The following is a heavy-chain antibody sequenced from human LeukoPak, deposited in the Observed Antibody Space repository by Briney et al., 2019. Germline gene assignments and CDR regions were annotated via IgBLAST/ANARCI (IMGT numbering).Heavy chain of an antibody. J-gene: IGHJ3*02. D-gene: IGHD6-19*01. CDR2: IYTSGST. CDR3: ARGSGWYSAFDI. CDR1: GGSIGSYY. V-gene: IGHV4-4*07. Sequence: PSETLSLTCTVSGGSIGSYYWSWIRQPAGKGLEWIGRIYTSGSTNYNPSLKSRVTISVDKSKNQFSLKLSSVTAADTAVYYCARGSGWYSAFDIWGQGTMVTVSS.